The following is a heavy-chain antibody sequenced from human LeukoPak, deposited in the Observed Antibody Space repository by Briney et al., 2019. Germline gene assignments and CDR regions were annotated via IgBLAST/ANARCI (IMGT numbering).Heavy chain of an antibody. Sequence: ASVKVSCKASGYTFTSYGISWVRQAPGQGLEWMGWISAYNGNTNYAQKLQGRDTMTTDTSTSTAYMELRSLRSDDTAVYYCARAYVATIRDNWFDPWGQGTLVTVSS. D-gene: IGHD5-12*01. CDR1: GYTFTSYG. CDR2: ISAYNGNT. V-gene: IGHV1-18*01. J-gene: IGHJ5*02. CDR3: ARAYVATIRDNWFDP.